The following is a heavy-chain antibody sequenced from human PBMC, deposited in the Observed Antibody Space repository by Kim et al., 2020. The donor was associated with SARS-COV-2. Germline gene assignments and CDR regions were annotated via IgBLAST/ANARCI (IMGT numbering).Heavy chain of an antibody. Sequence: YANSGKGRFTISRDNAKNALNLEMTSLRAEDTALYYCARVTTITAPFYDYWGRGTLVTVSS. V-gene: IGHV3-23*01. CDR3: ARVTTITAPFYDY. J-gene: IGHJ4*02. D-gene: IGHD4-4*01.